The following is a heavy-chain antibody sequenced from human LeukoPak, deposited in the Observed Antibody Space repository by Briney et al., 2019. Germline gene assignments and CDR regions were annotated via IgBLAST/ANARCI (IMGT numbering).Heavy chain of an antibody. CDR1: GFTFSSYA. J-gene: IGHJ5*02. V-gene: IGHV3-30-3*01. CDR2: ISYDGSNK. CDR3: ARDPSKADP. Sequence: GGSLRLSCVASGFTFSSYAMHWVRQAPGKGLEWAAVISYDGSNKYYADSVKGRFTISRDNSKNTLYLQMNSLRAEDTAVYYCARDPSKADPWGQGTLVTVSS.